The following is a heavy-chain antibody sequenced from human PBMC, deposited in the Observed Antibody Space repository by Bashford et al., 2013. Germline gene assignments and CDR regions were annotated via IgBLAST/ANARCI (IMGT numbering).Heavy chain of an antibody. CDR1: GGTFSSYA. V-gene: IGHV1-69*10. CDR2: IIPILGIA. CDR3: ASSVTGGGEDAFDI. D-gene: IGHD2-21*01. J-gene: IGHJ3*02. Sequence: SVKVSCKASGGTFSSYAISWVRQAPGQGLEWMGGIIPILGIANYAQKFQGRVTITADKSTSTAYMELSSLRSEDTAVYYCASSVTGGGEDAFDIWGQGTMVTVSS.